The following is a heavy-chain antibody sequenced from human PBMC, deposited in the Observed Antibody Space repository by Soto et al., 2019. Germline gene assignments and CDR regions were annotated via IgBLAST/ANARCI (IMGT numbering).Heavy chain of an antibody. V-gene: IGHV1-2*02. CDR1: GYTFTVYY. CDR2: INPKSGGT. CDR3: ARDLAKGGGSAGFDY. J-gene: IGHJ4*02. D-gene: IGHD1-26*01. Sequence: ASVKVSCKASGYTFTVYYMHWVRQAPGQGLEWMGWINPKSGGTMYPQKFQGRVTMTWDTSISTAYMALTRLRSDDTAAYYCARDLAKGGGSAGFDYWGQGTLVTVSS.